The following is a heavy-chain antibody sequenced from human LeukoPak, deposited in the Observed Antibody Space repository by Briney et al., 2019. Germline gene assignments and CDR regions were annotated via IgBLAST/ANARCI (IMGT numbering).Heavy chain of an antibody. CDR2: ISSNGGST. J-gene: IGHJ4*02. CDR3: ARARETYYYDSSGPCDY. V-gene: IGHV3-64*01. D-gene: IGHD3-22*01. Sequence: GGSLRLSCAASGFTFSSYAMHWVRQAPGKGLEYVSAISSNGGSTYYANSVKGRFTISRDNSKNTLYLQMGNLRAEDMAVYYCARARETYYYDSSGPCDYWGQGTLVTVSS. CDR1: GFTFSSYA.